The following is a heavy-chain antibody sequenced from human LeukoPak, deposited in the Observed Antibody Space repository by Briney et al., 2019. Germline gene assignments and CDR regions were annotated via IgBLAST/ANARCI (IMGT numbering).Heavy chain of an antibody. D-gene: IGHD3-22*01. CDR1: GGSFSGYY. CDR2: INHSGST. V-gene: IGHV4-34*01. CDR3: ARILTYYYDSSGYRFDY. J-gene: IGHJ4*02. Sequence: SETLSLTCAVYGGSFSGYYWSWIRQPPGKGLEGIGEINHSGSTNYNPSLKSRVTISVDTSKNQFSLKLSSVTAADTAVYYCARILTYYYDSSGYRFDYWGQGTLVTVSS.